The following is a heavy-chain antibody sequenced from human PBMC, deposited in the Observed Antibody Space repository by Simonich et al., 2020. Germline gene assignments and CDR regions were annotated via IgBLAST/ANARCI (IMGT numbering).Heavy chain of an antibody. V-gene: IGHV5-51*01. CDR2: NYPGNSDT. CDR3: ARQLNDFDI. CDR1: GYSFTSYW. Sequence: EVQLVQSGAEVKKPGESLKISCKCSGYSFTSYWIGWVSQMPGKGLEWRGNNYPGNSDTRYSPSSQGQVTISADKSISTAYLQWSSLKASDTAMYYCARQLNDFDIWGQGTMVTVSS. J-gene: IGHJ3*02. D-gene: IGHD1-1*01.